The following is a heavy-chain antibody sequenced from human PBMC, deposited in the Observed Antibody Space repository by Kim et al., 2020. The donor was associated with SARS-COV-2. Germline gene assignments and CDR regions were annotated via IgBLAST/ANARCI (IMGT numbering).Heavy chain of an antibody. CDR2: IYYSGST. J-gene: IGHJ4*02. D-gene: IGHD3-10*01. Sequence: SETLSLTCTVSGGSISGSSYYWGWIRQPPGKGLEWIGSIYYSGSTYYNPSLVSRVTISVDTSKNQFSLKLSSVTAADTAVYYCARGITMVRGQFDYWGQGTLVTVSS. CDR3: ARGITMVRGQFDY. CDR1: GGSISGSSYY. V-gene: IGHV4-39*07.